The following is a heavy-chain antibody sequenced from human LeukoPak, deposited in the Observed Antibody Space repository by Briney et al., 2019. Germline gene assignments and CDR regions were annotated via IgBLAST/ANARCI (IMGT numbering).Heavy chain of an antibody. Sequence: GGSLRLSCAASGFTFSSYGMHWVRQAPGKGLEWVAFIRYDGSNKYYADSVKGRFTISRDNSKNTLYLQMNSLRAEDTAVYYCAKDNRFLEWLSTDIVGAFDIWGQGTMVTVSS. V-gene: IGHV3-30*02. J-gene: IGHJ3*02. CDR1: GFTFSSYG. CDR2: IRYDGSNK. CDR3: AKDNRFLEWLSTDIVGAFDI. D-gene: IGHD3-3*01.